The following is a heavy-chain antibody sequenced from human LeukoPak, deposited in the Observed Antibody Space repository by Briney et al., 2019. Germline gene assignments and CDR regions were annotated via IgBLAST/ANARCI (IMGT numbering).Heavy chain of an antibody. D-gene: IGHD3-10*01. CDR1: GFTFSSYS. CDR2: ISSSSSYI. Sequence: GGSLRLSCAASGFTFSSYSMNWVRQAPGKGLEWVSSISSSSSYIYYADSVKGRFTISRDNAKNSLYLQMNSLRAEDTAVYYCARAAVGSLRFDPWGQGTLVTVSS. V-gene: IGHV3-21*01. CDR3: ARAAVGSLRFDP. J-gene: IGHJ5*02.